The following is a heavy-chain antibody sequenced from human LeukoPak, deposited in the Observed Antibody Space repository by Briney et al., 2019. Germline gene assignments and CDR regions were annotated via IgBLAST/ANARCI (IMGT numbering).Heavy chain of an antibody. V-gene: IGHV3-48*01. CDR1: GITFSSYS. D-gene: IGHD6-6*01. CDR3: ASGVWGSSSRYFDH. Sequence: PGGSLRLSCAASGITFSSYSMNWARQAPGKGLEWVSYISSASSTMYYADSVRGRFTISRDNAKNSLYLQMNSPRAEDTAVYYCASGVWGSSSRYFDHWGQGTLVTVSS. J-gene: IGHJ4*02. CDR2: ISSASSTM.